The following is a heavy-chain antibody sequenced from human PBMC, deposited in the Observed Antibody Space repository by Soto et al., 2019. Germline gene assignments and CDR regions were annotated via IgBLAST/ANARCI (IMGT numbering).Heavy chain of an antibody. Sequence: EVQLVESGGGLVQPGGSLRLSCAASGFTFSNYNMNWVRQAPGKGLEWVSSISSSSTYIYYADSVKGRFTISRDNAKNSLYLQMNSLRAEDTAVYYCARDHDYGDYAFDYWGQGTLVTVSS. J-gene: IGHJ4*02. CDR3: ARDHDYGDYAFDY. CDR2: ISSSSTYI. D-gene: IGHD4-17*01. CDR1: GFTFSNYN. V-gene: IGHV3-21*01.